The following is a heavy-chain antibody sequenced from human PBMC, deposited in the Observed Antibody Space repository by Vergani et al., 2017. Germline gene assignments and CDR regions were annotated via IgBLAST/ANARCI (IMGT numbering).Heavy chain of an antibody. V-gene: IGHV1-69*08. Sequence: QVQLVQSGAEVKKPGSSVKVSCKASGGTFSSYTISWVRQAPGQGLEWMGRIIPILGIANYAQKFQGRVTMTRDTSTSTVYMELSSLRSEDTAVYYCARESHQLGDYWGQGTLVTVSS. CDR1: GGTFSSYT. CDR2: IIPILGIA. J-gene: IGHJ4*02. D-gene: IGHD1-1*01. CDR3: ARESHQLGDY.